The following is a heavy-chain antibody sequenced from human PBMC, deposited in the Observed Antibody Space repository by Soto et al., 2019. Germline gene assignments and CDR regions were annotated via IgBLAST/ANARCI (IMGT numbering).Heavy chain of an antibody. CDR2: IYYSGST. CDR3: ARQKVATILGPSLGWFAP. CDR1: GGSISNGGYY. V-gene: IGHV4-31*03. D-gene: IGHD5-12*01. Sequence: PSETLSLTCTVSGGSISNGGYYWSWIRQHPGKGLEWIGYIYYSGSTYYNPSLKSRVTISVDMSKNQFSLKLSSVTAADTAVYYCARQKVATILGPSLGWFAPWGQGTLVTVSS. J-gene: IGHJ5*02.